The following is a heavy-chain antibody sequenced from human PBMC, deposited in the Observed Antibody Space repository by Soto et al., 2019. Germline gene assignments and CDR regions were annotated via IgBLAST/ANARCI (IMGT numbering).Heavy chain of an antibody. J-gene: IGHJ6*02. Sequence: SEPLSLTCAVSGASIHTGGYSWSWIRQRPGKGLEWIVYIYHSRRTYYNPSLRSRVTISVDRSKNQFSLKGNPVTAADTAVYYCARASDSSGARRYYYGMDVWGQGTTVTVSS. CDR3: ARASDSSGARRYYYGMDV. CDR2: IYHSRRT. D-gene: IGHD3-22*01. CDR1: GASIHTGGYS. V-gene: IGHV4-30-2*01.